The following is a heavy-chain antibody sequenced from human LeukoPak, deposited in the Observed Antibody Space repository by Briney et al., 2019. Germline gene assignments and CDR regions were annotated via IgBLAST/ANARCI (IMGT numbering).Heavy chain of an antibody. CDR2: VRRESDGGTP. CDR3: ATESVDLFDY. Sequence: GGSLRLSCAASGFTFSEVWMSWVRHAPGKGLEWVGRVRRESDGGTPDYSAPVKVRFTISRDDSKNTLYLQMNSLKSEDTAVYYCATESVDLFDYWGQGTLVTVSS. V-gene: IGHV3-15*01. J-gene: IGHJ4*02. D-gene: IGHD4-23*01. CDR1: GFTFSEVW.